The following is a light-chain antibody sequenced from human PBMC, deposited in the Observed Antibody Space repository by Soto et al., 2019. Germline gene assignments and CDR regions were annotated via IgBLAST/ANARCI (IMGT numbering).Light chain of an antibody. J-gene: IGLJ1*01. V-gene: IGLV2-23*01. CDR3: SSYAGDYVYD. CDR2: EGT. CDR1: SSDVGGYDY. Sequence: QSALTRPASVSGSPGQSITISCTGTSSDVGGYDYVSWYQHHPGKAPKLIIYEGTKRPSGVSDRFSGSKSGNTASLTISGLQAEEEADYYCSSYAGDYVYDFGTRTKIKVL.